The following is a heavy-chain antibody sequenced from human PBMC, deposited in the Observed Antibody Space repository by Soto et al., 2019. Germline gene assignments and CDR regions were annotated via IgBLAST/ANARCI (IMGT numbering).Heavy chain of an antibody. CDR2: IDGSGYST. V-gene: IGHV3-23*01. CDR3: AKDNLSPYSSGWDIRFDP. J-gene: IGHJ5*02. D-gene: IGHD6-19*01. CDR1: GFTFSNYA. Sequence: EVQLLESGGGLVQPGGSLRLSCAGSGFTFSNYAMAWVRQAPGKGLEWVSAIDGSGYSTYYADSVKGRLTIPGDISMSTLYLQMKSLRAEDTAVYYCAKDNLSPYSSGWDIRFDPWGQGTLVTVSS.